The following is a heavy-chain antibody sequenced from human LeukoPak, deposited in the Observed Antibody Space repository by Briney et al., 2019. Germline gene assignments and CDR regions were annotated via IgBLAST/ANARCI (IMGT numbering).Heavy chain of an antibody. CDR3: ARDGRSAAADLNWFDP. J-gene: IGHJ5*02. Sequence: SSETLSLTCTVSGYSISSGYYWGWIRQPPGKGLEWIGSIYHSGSTYYNPSLKSRVTISVDTSKNQFSLKLSSVTAADTAVYYCARDGRSAAADLNWFDPWGQGTLVTVSS. V-gene: IGHV4-38-2*02. CDR2: IYHSGST. D-gene: IGHD3-10*01. CDR1: GYSISSGYY.